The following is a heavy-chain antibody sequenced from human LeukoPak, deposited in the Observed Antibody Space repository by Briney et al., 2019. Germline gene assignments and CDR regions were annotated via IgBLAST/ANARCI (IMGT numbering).Heavy chain of an antibody. J-gene: IGHJ4*02. V-gene: IGHV3-21*01. CDR3: ARSIPSYYYDSSGPFDY. CDR1: GFTFRRYS. D-gene: IGHD3-22*01. CDR2: ISSSSSYI. Sequence: VGSLRLSCAASGFTFRRYSMNWLRQAPGKGLEWVSSISSSSSYIYYADSVKGRFTISRDNANNSLYLQMNSLRAEDTAVYYCARSIPSYYYDSSGPFDYWGQGTLVTVSS.